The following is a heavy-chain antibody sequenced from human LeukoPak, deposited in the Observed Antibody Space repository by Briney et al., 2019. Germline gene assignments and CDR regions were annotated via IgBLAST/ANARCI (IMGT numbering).Heavy chain of an antibody. V-gene: IGHV4-39*07. J-gene: IGHJ4*02. CDR2: IYYSGST. CDR1: GGSISSSSYY. D-gene: IGHD2-2*01. Sequence: SETLSLTCTVSGGSISSSSYYWGWIRQPPGKGLEWIGSIYYSGSTYYNPSPKSRVTISVDTSKNQFSLKLSSVTAADTAVYYCARAVGYCSSTSCHLFDYWGQGTLVTVSS. CDR3: ARAVGYCSSTSCHLFDY.